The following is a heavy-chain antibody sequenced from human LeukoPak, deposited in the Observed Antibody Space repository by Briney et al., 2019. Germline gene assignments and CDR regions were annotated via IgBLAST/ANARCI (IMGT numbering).Heavy chain of an antibody. CDR1: GVSVSNDNHC. CDR3: ARDRGGFTYGEYYFDY. CDR2: VNYSGST. J-gene: IGHJ4*02. D-gene: IGHD2-15*01. Sequence: SETLSLTCTVSGVSVSNDNHCWSWIRQPPGKGLEWIGYVNYSGSTKYNPSLKSRVSISADTSRSQVSLKLSSVTAADTAVYYCARDRGGFTYGEYYFDYWGQGSLVTVSS. V-gene: IGHV4-61*01.